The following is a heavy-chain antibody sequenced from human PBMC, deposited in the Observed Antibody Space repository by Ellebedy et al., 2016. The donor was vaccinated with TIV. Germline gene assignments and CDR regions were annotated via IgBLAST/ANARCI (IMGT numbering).Heavy chain of an antibody. CDR3: ARTVSDYIWGSYTPPYYFDY. D-gene: IGHD3-16*01. Sequence: MPSETLSLTCTVSGGSISSYYWSWIRQPPGKGMEWIGYIYYSGSTNYNPSLKSRVTISVDTSKNQFSLKLSSVTAADTAVYYCARTVSDYIWGSYTPPYYFDYWGQGTLVSVSS. J-gene: IGHJ4*02. CDR2: IYYSGST. V-gene: IGHV4-59*12. CDR1: GGSISSYY.